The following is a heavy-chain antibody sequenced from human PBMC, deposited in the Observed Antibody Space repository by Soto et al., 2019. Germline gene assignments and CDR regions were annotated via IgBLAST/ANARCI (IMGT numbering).Heavy chain of an antibody. D-gene: IGHD4-17*01. CDR3: ITDPGDYENY. J-gene: IGHJ4*02. Sequence: GGSLRLSCAASGITFNDAWMSWVRQAPGKGLEWVGRVKNKAFGEATDYAAPVKDRFIVSRDDSRNMLFLQMNGLKTEDTALYYCITDPGDYENYLGQGTPVTVSS. V-gene: IGHV3-15*01. CDR1: GITFNDAW. CDR2: VKNKAFGEAT.